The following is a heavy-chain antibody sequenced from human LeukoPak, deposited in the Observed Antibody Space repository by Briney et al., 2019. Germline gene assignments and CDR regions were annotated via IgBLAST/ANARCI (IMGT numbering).Heavy chain of an antibody. J-gene: IGHJ5*02. CDR3: ARTSHESVLYWSDP. CDR1: GYTFTTYG. CDR2: ISGYNGKT. V-gene: IGHV1-18*01. Sequence: SVMVSCEASGYTFTTYGIGWVRQAPGQGLEWMGWISGYNGKTNYAQKFQGRVTMTTDTSTSTAYMELRSLRSDDTAVYYCARTSHESVLYWSDPWGQGTLFNVSS. D-gene: IGHD3-16*01.